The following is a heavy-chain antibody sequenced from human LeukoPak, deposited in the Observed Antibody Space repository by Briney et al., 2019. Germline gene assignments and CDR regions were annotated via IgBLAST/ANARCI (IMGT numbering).Heavy chain of an antibody. D-gene: IGHD5-18*01. V-gene: IGHV4-59*01. Sequence: SETLSLTCTVSSGSISSYYWSWIRQPPGKGLEWIGYIYYSGSTNYNPSLKSRVTISVDTSKNQFSLKLSSVTAADTAVYYCACLGAMVNWGQGTLVTVSS. J-gene: IGHJ4*02. CDR2: IYYSGST. CDR1: SGSISSYY. CDR3: ACLGAMVN.